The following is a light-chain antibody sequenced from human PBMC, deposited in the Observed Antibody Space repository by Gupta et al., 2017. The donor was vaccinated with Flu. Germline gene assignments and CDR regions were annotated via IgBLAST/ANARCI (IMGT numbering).Light chain of an antibody. CDR3: QQLNSYPIT. CDR1: QDISSY. CDR2: AAS. J-gene: IGKJ5*01. Sequence: DIQLTQSPSFLSASVGDRVTITCRASQDISSYLAWYQQKPGKAPKLLIYAASTLQSGVPSRFSGSGSGTEFTLTISSLQPADFATYYCQQLNSYPITFGQGTQLEIK. V-gene: IGKV1-9*01.